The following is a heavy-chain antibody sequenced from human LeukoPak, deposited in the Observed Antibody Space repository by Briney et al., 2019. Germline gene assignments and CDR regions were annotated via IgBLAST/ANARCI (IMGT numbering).Heavy chain of an antibody. D-gene: IGHD5-12*01. J-gene: IGHJ6*02. CDR1: GFTFSSYA. CDR2: ISGSGGST. V-gene: IGHV3-23*01. CDR3: AKDRLTSGYDSYYYYGMDV. Sequence: GGSLRLSCAASGFTFSSYAMSWVRQAPGKGLEWVSAISGSGGSTYYADSVKGRFTISRDNSKNTLYLQMNSLRAEDTAVYYCAKDRLTSGYDSYYYYGMDVWGQGTTVTVSS.